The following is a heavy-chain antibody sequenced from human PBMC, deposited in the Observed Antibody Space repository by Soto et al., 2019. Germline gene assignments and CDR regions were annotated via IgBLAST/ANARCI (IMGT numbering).Heavy chain of an antibody. J-gene: IGHJ4*02. CDR3: AREGYVDTAMVIPYFDY. V-gene: IGHV3-33*01. CDR2: IWYDGSNK. D-gene: IGHD5-18*01. CDR1: GFTFSSYG. Sequence: GGSLRLSCAASGFTFSSYGMHWVRQAPGKGLEWVAVIWYDGSNKYYADSVKGRFTISRDNSKNTLYLQMNSLRAEDTAVYYCAREGYVDTAMVIPYFDYWGQGTLVTVSS.